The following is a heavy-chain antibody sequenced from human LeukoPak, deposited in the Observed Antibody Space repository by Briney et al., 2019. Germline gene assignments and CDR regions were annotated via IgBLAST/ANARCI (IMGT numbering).Heavy chain of an antibody. CDR2: INHSGST. D-gene: IGHD6-6*01. V-gene: IGHV4-34*01. CDR1: GVSFSGYY. CDR3: ASRYSSSSIDY. Sequence: SETLSLTCAVYGVSFSGYYWSWIRQPPGKGLEWIGEINHSGSTNYNPSLKSRVTISVDKSKNQFSLKLSSVTAADTAVYYCASRYSSSSIDYWGQGTLVTVSS. J-gene: IGHJ4*02.